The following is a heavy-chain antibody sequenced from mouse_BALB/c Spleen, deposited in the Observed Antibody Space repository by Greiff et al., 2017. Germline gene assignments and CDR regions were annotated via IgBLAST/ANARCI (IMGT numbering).Heavy chain of an antibody. V-gene: IGHV5-4*02. CDR3: ARDGDYVGKNYAMDY. D-gene: IGHD2-4*01. CDR1: GFTFSDYY. CDR2: ISDGGSYT. Sequence: EVKLVESGGGLVKPGGSLKLSCAASGFTFSDYYMYWVRQTPEKRLEWVATISDGGSYTYYPDSVKGRFTISRDNAKNNLYLQMSSLKSEDTAMYYCARDGDYVGKNYAMDYWGQGTSVTVSA. J-gene: IGHJ4*01.